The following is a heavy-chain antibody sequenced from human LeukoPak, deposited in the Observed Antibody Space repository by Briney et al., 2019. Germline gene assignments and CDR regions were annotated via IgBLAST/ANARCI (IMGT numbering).Heavy chain of an antibody. CDR1: GFTFSSYS. Sequence: GGSLRLSCAASGFTFSSYSMNWVRQAPGKGLEWVSSISRSGGATYYADSVKGRFTISRDNSKNTLNLQMKSLRAEDTAVYYCARDWDYIRGSYRYPYYFEYWGQGTLVTVSS. D-gene: IGHD3-16*02. CDR2: ISRSGGAT. J-gene: IGHJ4*02. V-gene: IGHV3-23*01. CDR3: ARDWDYIRGSYRYPYYFEY.